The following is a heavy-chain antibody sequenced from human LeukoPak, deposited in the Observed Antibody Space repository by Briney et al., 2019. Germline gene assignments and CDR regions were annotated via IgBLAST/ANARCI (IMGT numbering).Heavy chain of an antibody. CDR2: ISTYNGNT. D-gene: IGHD3-22*01. CDR3: ARDQRTMIVVAKRSDGIDY. CDR1: GYTFTSYG. J-gene: IGHJ4*02. V-gene: IGHV1-18*01. Sequence: VASVKVSCKASGYTFTSYGISWVRQAPGQGLEWMGWISTYNGNTNYAQKLRGRVTMTTDTSTSTAYMELRSLRSDDTAVYYCARDQRTMIVVAKRSDGIDYWGQGTLVTVSS.